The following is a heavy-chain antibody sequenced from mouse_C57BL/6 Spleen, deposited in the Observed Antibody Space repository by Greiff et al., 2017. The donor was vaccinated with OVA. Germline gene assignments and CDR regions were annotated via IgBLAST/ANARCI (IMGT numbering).Heavy chain of an antibody. J-gene: IGHJ1*03. D-gene: IGHD1-1*01. CDR2: INPGSGGT. CDR1: GYAFTNYL. Sequence: QVQLQQSGAELVRPGTSVKVSCKASGYAFTNYLIEWVKQRPGQGLEWIGVINPGSGGTNYNEKFKGKATLTADKSSSTAYMQLSSLTSEDSAVYFCARSEITTGYFDVWGTGTTVTVSS. V-gene: IGHV1-54*01. CDR3: ARSEITTGYFDV.